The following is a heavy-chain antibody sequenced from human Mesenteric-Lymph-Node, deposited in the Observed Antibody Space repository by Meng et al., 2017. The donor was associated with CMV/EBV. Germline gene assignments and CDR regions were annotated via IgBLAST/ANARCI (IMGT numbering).Heavy chain of an antibody. J-gene: IGHJ4*02. V-gene: IGHV4-4*02. CDR2: IYHSGST. CDR1: GGSISSSNW. CDR3: ARASGYYSTYFDS. Sequence: CAVSGGSISSSNWWTWVRQPPGKGLEWIGEIYHSGSTNYSPSLKTRVTISVDKSKNQFSLKLSSVTAADTAAYYCARASGYYSTYFDSWGQGTLVTVSS. D-gene: IGHD5-12*01.